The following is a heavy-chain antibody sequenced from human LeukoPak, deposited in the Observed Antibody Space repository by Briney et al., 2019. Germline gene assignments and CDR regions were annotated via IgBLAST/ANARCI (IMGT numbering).Heavy chain of an antibody. CDR3: ARTYCSSTSCVTDY. CDR2: TYYRSKWYN. V-gene: IGHV6-1*01. Sequence: SQTLSLTCAISGDSVSSNSAAWNWIRQSPSRGLEWLGRTYYRSKWYNDYAVSVKSRITINPDTSKNQFSLQLNSVTAADTAVYYCARTYCSSTSCVTDYWGQGTLVTVSS. J-gene: IGHJ4*02. CDR1: GDSVSSNSAA. D-gene: IGHD2-2*01.